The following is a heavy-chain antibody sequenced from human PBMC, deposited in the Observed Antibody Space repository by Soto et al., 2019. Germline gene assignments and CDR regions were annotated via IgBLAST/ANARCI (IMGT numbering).Heavy chain of an antibody. CDR1: GGSFSGYY. Sequence: PSETLSLTCAVYGGSFSGYYWSWIRQPPGKGLEWIGEINPSGSTNYNPSLKSRVTISVDTSKNQFSLKLNSVTAADTAVYFCARVPSPLDFYYAMDVWGQGSTVTVSS. D-gene: IGHD2-2*03. CDR2: INPSGST. V-gene: IGHV4-34*01. CDR3: ARVPSPLDFYYAMDV. J-gene: IGHJ6*02.